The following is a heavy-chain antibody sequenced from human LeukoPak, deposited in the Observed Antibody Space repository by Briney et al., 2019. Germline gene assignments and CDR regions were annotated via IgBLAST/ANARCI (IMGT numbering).Heavy chain of an antibody. Sequence: GGSLRLSCAASGFTFDDYAMHWVRQAPGKGLEWVSGISWNSGSIGYADSVKGRFTISRDNAKNTLYLQMNSLRAEDTAVHYCAKERGYDFWSGSQDYWGQGTLVTVSS. V-gene: IGHV3-9*01. J-gene: IGHJ4*02. CDR2: ISWNSGSI. CDR1: GFTFDDYA. D-gene: IGHD3-3*01. CDR3: AKERGYDFWSGSQDY.